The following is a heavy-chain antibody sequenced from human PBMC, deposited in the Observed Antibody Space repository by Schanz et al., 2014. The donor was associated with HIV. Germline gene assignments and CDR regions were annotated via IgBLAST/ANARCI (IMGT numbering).Heavy chain of an antibody. V-gene: IGHV3-23*04. CDR1: GFKFTDSW. Sequence: EVQLVESGGGLVRPGGSLTLSCVASGFKFTDSWMHWIRQAPGKGLEWVSAITGSSAHTYYADSVKGRFTISRDNSKNTLYLQMNGLRVEDTAVYYCAKDGGGLRFYNWFDPWGQGILVTVSS. J-gene: IGHJ5*02. CDR2: ITGSSAHT. CDR3: AKDGGGLRFYNWFDP. D-gene: IGHD2-15*01.